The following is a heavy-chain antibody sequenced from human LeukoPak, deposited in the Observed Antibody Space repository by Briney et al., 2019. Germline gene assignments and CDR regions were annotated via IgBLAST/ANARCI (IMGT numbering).Heavy chain of an antibody. Sequence: SETLSLTCTVSGGSISSYYWSWLRQPPGKGLEWIGYIYYSGSTNYNPSLKSRVTISVDTSKNQFSLKLSSVTAADTAVYYCARALGEGEFDYWGQGTLVTVSS. CDR2: IYYSGST. D-gene: IGHD3-10*01. V-gene: IGHV4-59*01. J-gene: IGHJ4*02. CDR3: ARALGEGEFDY. CDR1: GGSISSYY.